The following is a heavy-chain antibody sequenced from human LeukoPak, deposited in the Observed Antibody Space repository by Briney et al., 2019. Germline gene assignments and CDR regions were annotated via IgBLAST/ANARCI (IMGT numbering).Heavy chain of an antibody. J-gene: IGHJ6*03. Sequence: GGSLRLSCAASGFTFSSYSMNWVRQAPGKGLEWVSYISSSGSTIYYADSVKGRFTISRDNAKNSLYLQMNSLRAEDTAVYYCARDVVVPAASYYYYYMDVWGKGTTVTISS. D-gene: IGHD2-2*01. CDR1: GFTFSSYS. CDR2: ISSSGSTI. CDR3: ARDVVVPAASYYYYYMDV. V-gene: IGHV3-48*04.